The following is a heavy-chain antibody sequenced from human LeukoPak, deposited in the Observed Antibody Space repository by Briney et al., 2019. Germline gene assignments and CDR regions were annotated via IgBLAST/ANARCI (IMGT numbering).Heavy chain of an antibody. Sequence: GGSLRVSCAASGFTFSSYSMTWVRQALGKGLEWVSYISSSSSTIYYADSVKGRFTISRDNAKNSLYLQMNSLRAEDTAVYYCARDILTGSQSRFQHWSQGTLVTVSS. CDR3: ARDILTGSQSRFQH. J-gene: IGHJ1*01. D-gene: IGHD3-9*01. V-gene: IGHV3-48*04. CDR2: ISSSSSTI. CDR1: GFTFSSYS.